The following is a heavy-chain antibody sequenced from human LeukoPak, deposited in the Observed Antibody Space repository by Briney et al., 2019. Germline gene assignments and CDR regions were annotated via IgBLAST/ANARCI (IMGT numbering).Heavy chain of an antibody. V-gene: IGHV1-2*02. CDR2: INPNSGGT. D-gene: IGHD5-24*01. CDR3: ASRDGPQGAFDY. Sequence: GASVKVSCKSSGHTFTDYYIHWVRQAPGQGLELMGWINPNSGGTNYAQKFQGRVNMTRDTSISTAYMELSRLTSDDTAVYYCASRDGPQGAFDYWGQGTLVTVSS. CDR1: GHTFTDYY. J-gene: IGHJ4*02.